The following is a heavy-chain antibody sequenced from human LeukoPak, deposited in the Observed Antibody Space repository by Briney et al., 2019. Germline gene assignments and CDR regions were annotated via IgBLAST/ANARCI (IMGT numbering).Heavy chain of an antibody. J-gene: IGHJ4*02. V-gene: IGHV3-23*01. CDR3: ARDHSGYDYARGFDY. CDR1: GFTFSTYA. CDR2: ISSSGGTT. D-gene: IGHD5-12*01. Sequence: GGSLRLSCAASGFTFSTYAVNWVRQAPGKGLEWVSAISSSGGTTYYADSVRGRFTISRDNSKNTLYLQMNSLRAEDTAVYYCARDHSGYDYARGFDYWGQGTLVTVSS.